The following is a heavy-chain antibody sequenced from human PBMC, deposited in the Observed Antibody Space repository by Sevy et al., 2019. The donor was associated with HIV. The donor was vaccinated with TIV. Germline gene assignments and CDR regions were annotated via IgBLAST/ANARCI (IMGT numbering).Heavy chain of an antibody. CDR3: AKDWGGVLGSGYYDYYYYGMDV. Sequence: QLGGSLRLSCAASGFTFSSYAMSWVRQAPGKGLEWVSAISGSGGSTYYADSVKGRFTISRDNSKNTLYLQMNSLRAEDTAVYYCAKDWGGVLGSGYYDYYYYGMDVWGQGTTVTVSS. CDR2: ISGSGGST. J-gene: IGHJ6*02. CDR1: GFTFSSYA. V-gene: IGHV3-23*01. D-gene: IGHD3-3*01.